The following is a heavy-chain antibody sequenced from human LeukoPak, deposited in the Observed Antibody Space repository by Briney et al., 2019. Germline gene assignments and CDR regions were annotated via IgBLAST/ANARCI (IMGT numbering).Heavy chain of an antibody. CDR1: GYTFTSYG. J-gene: IGHJ4*02. CDR3: ARAGITMVRGVFPDY. Sequence: ASVKVSCKASGYTFTSYGISWVRQAPGQGLEWMGWISAYNGNTNYAQKLQGRVTMTTDTSTSTAYMELRSLRSDDTAVYYCARAGITMVRGVFPDYWGQGTLVTVSS. D-gene: IGHD3-10*01. CDR2: ISAYNGNT. V-gene: IGHV1-18*01.